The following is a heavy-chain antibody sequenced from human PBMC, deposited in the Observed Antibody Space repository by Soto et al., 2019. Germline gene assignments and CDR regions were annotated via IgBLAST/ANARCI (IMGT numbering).Heavy chain of an antibody. J-gene: IGHJ4*02. CDR2: ISGSGGST. CDR1: GFTFSSYA. Sequence: PGGSLRLSCAASGFTFSSYAMSWVRQAPGKGLEWVSAISGSGGSTYYADSVKGRFTISRDNSKNTLYLQMNSLRAEDTAVYYCARGSGKLFGFDYWGQGTLVTVSS. CDR3: ARGSGKLFGFDY. V-gene: IGHV3-23*01. D-gene: IGHD2-21*01.